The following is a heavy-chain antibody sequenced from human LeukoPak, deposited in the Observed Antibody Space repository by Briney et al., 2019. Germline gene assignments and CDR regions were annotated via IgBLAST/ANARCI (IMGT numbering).Heavy chain of an antibody. D-gene: IGHD5-12*01. CDR3: AKDRLRGYSGYDLGD. V-gene: IGHV3-53*05. J-gene: IGHJ4*02. CDR1: GFTVSSNY. Sequence: PGGSLRLSCAASGFTVSSNYMSWVRQAPGKGLEWVSVIYSGGSTYYADSVKGRFTISRDNAKNSLYLQMNSLRAEDTALYYCAKDRLRGYSGYDLGDWGQGTLVTVSS. CDR2: IYSGGST.